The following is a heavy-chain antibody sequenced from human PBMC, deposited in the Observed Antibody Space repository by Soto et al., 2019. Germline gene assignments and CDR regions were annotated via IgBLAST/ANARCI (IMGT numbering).Heavy chain of an antibody. V-gene: IGHV3-7*03. CDR3: ARATYSNAWYRFDL. CDR2: IKHDGSVQ. Sequence: QLVESGGGLVQPGGSLRLSCEASGFTFSGYWMSWVRQATGKGLGWVADIKHDGSVQYYVDSVKGRFTISRDNAKKLLYLQMNGLRAEDTALYYCARATYSNAWYRFDLWGQGTLVTVSS. CDR1: GFTFSGYW. J-gene: IGHJ4*02. D-gene: IGHD4-4*01.